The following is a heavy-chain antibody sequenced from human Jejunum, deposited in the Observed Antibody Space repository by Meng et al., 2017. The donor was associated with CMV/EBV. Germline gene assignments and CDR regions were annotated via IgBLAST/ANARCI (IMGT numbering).Heavy chain of an antibody. J-gene: IGHJ4*02. CDR2: IDSSDRT. CDR1: GFTLSSFA. Sequence: SGFTLSSFARTWVRQEPGKGLEWVSTIDSSDRTYYADSVRGRFTISRDNSMNTLHLQMNSLRAEDTAVYYCAKSLVDTAMDLDEWSQETLVTVSS. D-gene: IGHD5-18*01. V-gene: IGHV3-23*01. CDR3: AKSLVDTAMDLDE.